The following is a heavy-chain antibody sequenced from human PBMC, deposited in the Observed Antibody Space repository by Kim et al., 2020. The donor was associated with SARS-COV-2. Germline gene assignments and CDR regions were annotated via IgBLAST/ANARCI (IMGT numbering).Heavy chain of an antibody. CDR2: IKPNSGST. CDR3: ARGVNESIDGVTGYYNFEY. J-gene: IGHJ4*02. V-gene: IGHV1-2*02. Sequence: ASVKVSCKASGYTFTAYYMHWVRQAPGQGLEWMGWIKPNSGSTNYAQKFQDRVTMTRDTSISTAYMDLSRLRSDDTAVYYCARGVNESIDGVTGYYNFEYWGQGTMVTVSS. CDR1: GYTFTAYY. D-gene: IGHD2-15*01.